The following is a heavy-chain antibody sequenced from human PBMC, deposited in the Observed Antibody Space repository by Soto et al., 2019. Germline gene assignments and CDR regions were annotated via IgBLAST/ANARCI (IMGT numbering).Heavy chain of an antibody. V-gene: IGHV2-70*12. CDR2: IDWNDDK. D-gene: IGHD4-17*01. CDR3: ERSTTVGARRNWFDP. Sequence: SGPTRVNPTQTLTLTCTFSGFTLTTSEMCVSWIRHPPGKALEWLALIDWNDDKYYSISLKSRLTISKDTSKNQVVLTMTNMDPVDTATYYCERSTTVGARRNWFDPSGQGTLVTVSS. J-gene: IGHJ5*02. CDR1: GFTLTTSEMC.